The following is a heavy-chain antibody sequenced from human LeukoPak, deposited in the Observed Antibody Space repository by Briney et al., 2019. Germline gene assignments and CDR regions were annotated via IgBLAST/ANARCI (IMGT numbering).Heavy chain of an antibody. CDR3: AKDRVYSSSWYGGLDY. V-gene: IGHV3-23*01. D-gene: IGHD6-13*01. CDR1: GFTFSSHA. Sequence: GGSLRLSCAASGFTFSSHAMSWVSQAPGKGLEWVSGISGSGGSTYYADSVKGRFTISRDNSKNTLYLQMDSLRAEDTAVYYCAKDRVYSSSWYGGLDYWGQGTLVTVSS. CDR2: ISGSGGST. J-gene: IGHJ4*02.